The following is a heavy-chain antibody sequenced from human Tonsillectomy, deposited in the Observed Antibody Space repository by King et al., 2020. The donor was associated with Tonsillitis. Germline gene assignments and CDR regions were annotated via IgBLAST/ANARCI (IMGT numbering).Heavy chain of an antibody. J-gene: IGHJ4*02. Sequence: VQLQESGPGLVKPSETLSLTCTVSGGSISSYYWSWIRQPPGKGLEWIGFIYHSGSTNYNPSLKCRVSISVDTSKNQFSLRLSSVTAADPAVYYCAGGVGATRFDYWGQGTLVTVSS. CDR3: AGGVGATRFDY. CDR1: GGSISSYY. D-gene: IGHD1-26*01. V-gene: IGHV4-59*08. CDR2: IYHSGST.